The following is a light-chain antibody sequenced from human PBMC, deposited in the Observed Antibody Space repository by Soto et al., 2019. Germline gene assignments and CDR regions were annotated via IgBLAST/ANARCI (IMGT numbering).Light chain of an antibody. V-gene: IGKV1D-8*03. CDR3: QQYNSYGT. J-gene: IGKJ1*01. CDR1: QGISSY. CDR2: KAS. Sequence: VIWMTQSPSLLSASTGDRVTISCRMSQGISSYLAWYQQKPGKXPXXLIYKASSLESGVPSRFSGSGSGTEFTLTISSLQPDDFATDYCQQYNSYGTFGQGTKVDIK.